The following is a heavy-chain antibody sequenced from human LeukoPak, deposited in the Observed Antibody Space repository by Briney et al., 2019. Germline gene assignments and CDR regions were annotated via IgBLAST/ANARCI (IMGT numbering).Heavy chain of an antibody. V-gene: IGHV4-4*07. CDR3: ARESWFGGDNWFDP. D-gene: IGHD3-10*01. Sequence: SETLSLTCTVSGGSISDYYWSWIRQPAGKGLEWIGRIYTSGSTNYNPSLKSRVTMSVDTSKNQFSLKLNSVTAADTAVYYCARESWFGGDNWFDPWGQETLVTVSS. CDR1: GGSISDYY. CDR2: IYTSGST. J-gene: IGHJ5*02.